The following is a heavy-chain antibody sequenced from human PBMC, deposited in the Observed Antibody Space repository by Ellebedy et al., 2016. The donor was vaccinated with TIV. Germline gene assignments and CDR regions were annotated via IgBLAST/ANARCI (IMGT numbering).Heavy chain of an antibody. D-gene: IGHD4-17*01. J-gene: IGHJ3*02. CDR1: RFSFSSSW. V-gene: IGHV3-7*01. Sequence: GGSLRLSCAASRFSFSSSWMSWVLQAPGKGLEWVANINQDGSEKHYVDSVKGRFTISRDNAKNSLYLQMNSLRVKDTAMYYCATDGSYGDYLSPTHAFVIWGQGTMVTVSS. CDR3: ATDGSYGDYLSPTHAFVI. CDR2: INQDGSEK.